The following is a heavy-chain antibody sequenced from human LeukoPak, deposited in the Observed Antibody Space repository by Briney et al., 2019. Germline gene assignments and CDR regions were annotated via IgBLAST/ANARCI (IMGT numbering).Heavy chain of an antibody. V-gene: IGHV1-69*05. J-gene: IGHJ4*02. CDR2: IIPIFGTA. Sequence: SVKVSCKASGGTFSSYAISWVRQAPGQGLEWMGGIIPIFGTANYAQKFQGRVTITTDESTSTAYMELSSLRSEDTAVYYCAKDFRLNWGEFDYWGQGTLVTVSS. CDR1: GGTFSSYA. D-gene: IGHD7-27*01. CDR3: AKDFRLNWGEFDY.